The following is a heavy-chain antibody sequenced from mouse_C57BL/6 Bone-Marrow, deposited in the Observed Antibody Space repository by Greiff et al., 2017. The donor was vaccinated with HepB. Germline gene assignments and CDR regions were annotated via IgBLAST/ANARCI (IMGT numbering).Heavy chain of an antibody. Sequence: EVKLVESGGGLVKPGGSLKLSCAASGFTFSSYAMSWVRQTPEKRLEWVATISDGGSYTYYPDNVKGRFTISRDNAKNNLYLQMSHLKSEDTAMYYCARRGLRRRFFDYWGQGTTLTVSS. J-gene: IGHJ2*01. V-gene: IGHV5-4*03. CDR3: ARRGLRRRFFDY. D-gene: IGHD2-2*01. CDR2: ISDGGSYT. CDR1: GFTFSSYA.